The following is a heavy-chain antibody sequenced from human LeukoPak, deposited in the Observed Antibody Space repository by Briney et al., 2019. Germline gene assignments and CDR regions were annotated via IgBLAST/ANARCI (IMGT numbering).Heavy chain of an antibody. CDR3: ARDNSVEDTAWWFDP. J-gene: IGHJ5*02. V-gene: IGHV1-18*01. D-gene: IGHD4-23*01. Sequence: ASVKVSCKASGYIFTSYGISWVRQAPGQGLEWMGWINPNSGGTNYAQKFQGRVTMTRDMSTSTDYMELSSLRSEDTAVYYCARDNSVEDTAWWFDPWGQGTLVTVSS. CDR2: INPNSGGT. CDR1: GYIFTSYG.